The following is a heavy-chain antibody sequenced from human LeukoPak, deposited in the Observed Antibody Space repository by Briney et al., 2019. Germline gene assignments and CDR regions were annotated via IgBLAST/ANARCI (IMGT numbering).Heavy chain of an antibody. CDR3: AKGMIDILTGYYILNILDY. D-gene: IGHD3-9*01. J-gene: IGHJ4*02. V-gene: IGHV3-23*01. Sequence: GGSLRLSCAASGFTFGTYAVTWVSQAPGKGLGWVSSITVSGSATYYAGSVKGRFTISRDNSKETSYRQMNSRRADDTALYYRAKGMIDILTGYYILNILDYWGQGTLVTVSS. CDR1: GFTFGTYA. CDR2: ITVSGSAT.